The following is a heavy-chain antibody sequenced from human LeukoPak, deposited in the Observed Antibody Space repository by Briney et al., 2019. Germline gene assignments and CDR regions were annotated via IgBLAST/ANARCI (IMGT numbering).Heavy chain of an antibody. CDR2: INPNSGGA. CDR1: GYTFTDYY. Sequence: ASVKVSCKASGYTFTDYYIHWVRQAPGQGLEWMGWINPNSGGANYAQKFQGRVTMTRDTSTSTVYMELSSLRSEDTAVYYCVRDSGVGVAPNRGWFDPWGQGTLVTVSS. D-gene: IGHD3-10*01. CDR3: VRDSGVGVAPNRGWFDP. V-gene: IGHV1-2*02. J-gene: IGHJ5*02.